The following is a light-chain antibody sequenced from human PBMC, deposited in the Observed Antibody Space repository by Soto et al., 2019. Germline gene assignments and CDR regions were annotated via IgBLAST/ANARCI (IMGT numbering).Light chain of an antibody. CDR1: QTISSW. CDR3: QHYNSYSEA. Sequence: DIQMTQSPSSLSASVGDSVTITCRASQTISSWLAWYQQKPGKAPKLLIYKASTLKSGVPSRFSGSGSGTEFTLTISSLQPDDFATYYRQHYNSYSEAFGQGTKGDIK. V-gene: IGKV1-5*03. CDR2: KAS. J-gene: IGKJ1*01.